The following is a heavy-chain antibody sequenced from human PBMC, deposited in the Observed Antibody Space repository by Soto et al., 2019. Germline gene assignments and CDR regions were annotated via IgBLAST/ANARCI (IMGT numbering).Heavy chain of an antibody. CDR2: VYSSGTT. CDR3: ARDIASYAYGEGY. J-gene: IGHJ4*02. D-gene: IGHD2-21*01. CDR1: GGSINSYW. V-gene: IGHV4-4*07. Sequence: SETLSLTCTVSGGSINSYWWSWIRQPAGKGLEWIGRVYSSGTTDYNPSLNSRATMSVETSKNQFSLKPSSVTDAETAVYYCARDIASYAYGEGYWGQGIQVTVSS.